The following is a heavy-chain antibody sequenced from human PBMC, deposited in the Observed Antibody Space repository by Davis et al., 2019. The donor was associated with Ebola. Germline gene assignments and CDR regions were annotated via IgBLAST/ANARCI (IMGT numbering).Heavy chain of an antibody. D-gene: IGHD4-17*01. Sequence: GGSLRLSCAASGFTFSDYYMRWIRQAPGKGLGWVSVIYRDERTYYADSVKGRFTVSRDNSENMLYLQMSTLRAEDTAVYYCARHVNGDFWYFDLWGRGTRVTVSS. V-gene: IGHV3-66*04. J-gene: IGHJ2*01. CDR3: ARHVNGDFWYFDL. CDR2: IYRDERT. CDR1: GFTFSDYY.